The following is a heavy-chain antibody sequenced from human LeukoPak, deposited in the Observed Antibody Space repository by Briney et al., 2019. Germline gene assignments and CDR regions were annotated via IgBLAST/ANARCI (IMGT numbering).Heavy chain of an antibody. D-gene: IGHD1-1*01. V-gene: IGHV3-23*01. CDR3: ARPPSTTWIHDAFDI. CDR1: GFTFSSYA. J-gene: IGHJ3*02. CDR2: ISGSTGTT. Sequence: GGSLRLSCAASGFTFSSYAMSWVRQAPGKGLEWVSGISGSTGTTYYADSVKGRFTISRDNSKNTLYLQMNSLRTGDTAVYYCARPPSTTWIHDAFDIWGQGTMVTVSS.